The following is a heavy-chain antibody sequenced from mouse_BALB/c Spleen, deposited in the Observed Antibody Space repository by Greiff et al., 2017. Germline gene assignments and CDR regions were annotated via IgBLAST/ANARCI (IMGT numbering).Heavy chain of an antibody. CDR3: ARGYDDYAMDY. CDR2: IWAGGST. J-gene: IGHJ4*01. Sequence: VQLQQSGPGLVAPSQNLSITCTVSGFSLTSYGVHWVRQPPGKGLEWLGVIWAGGSTNYNSALMSRLSISKDNSKSQVFLKMNSLQTDDTAMYYCARGYDDYAMDYWGQGTSVTVSS. CDR1: GFSLTSYG. D-gene: IGHD2-12*01. V-gene: IGHV2-9*02.